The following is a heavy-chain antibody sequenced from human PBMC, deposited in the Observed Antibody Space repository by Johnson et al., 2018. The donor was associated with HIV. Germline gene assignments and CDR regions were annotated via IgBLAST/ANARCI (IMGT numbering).Heavy chain of an antibody. J-gene: IGHJ3*02. CDR3: ARERPAYSSSSSHAFDI. Sequence: VQLVESGGGLAQPGGSLRLSCAASGITVSSNYMSWVRQAPGKGLAWVSSIYCGGRTYYADSVKGRFSISRDNARNLLFLQMNSLRAEDTAVYYCARERPAYSSSSSHAFDIWGQGTMVTVSS. CDR1: GITVSSNY. D-gene: IGHD6-6*01. CDR2: IYCGGRT. V-gene: IGHV3-66*02.